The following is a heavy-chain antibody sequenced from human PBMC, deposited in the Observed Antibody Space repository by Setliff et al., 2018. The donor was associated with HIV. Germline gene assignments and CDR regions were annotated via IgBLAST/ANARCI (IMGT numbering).Heavy chain of an antibody. CDR1: GFSIGRYG. V-gene: IGHV3-33*06. D-gene: IGHD3-16*01. CDR2: IWYDGSNR. J-gene: IGHJ6*02. CDR3: AKDYASIMIGFYGVDG. Sequence: SCTASGFSIGRYGMHWVRQAPGKGLEWVALIWYDGSNRYYADSVKGRFTISRDNSGNTLSLQMNRLRAEDTATYYCAKDYASIMIGFYGVDGWGQGTTVTVSS.